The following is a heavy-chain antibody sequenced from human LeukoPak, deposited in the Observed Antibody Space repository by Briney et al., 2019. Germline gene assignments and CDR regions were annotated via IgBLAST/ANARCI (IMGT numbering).Heavy chain of an antibody. V-gene: IGHV4-34*01. CDR1: GGSFSSYS. Sequence: PSETLSLTCTVSGGSFSSYSWSWIRQPSGKGLEWIGEINHSGRANYSPSLQSRVTISIDTSKNQFSLILNFVTAADTSVYFCARFDPGLGWAFDYWGQGTLVTVSS. J-gene: IGHJ4*02. CDR3: ARFDPGLGWAFDY. D-gene: IGHD3-16*01. CDR2: INHSGRA.